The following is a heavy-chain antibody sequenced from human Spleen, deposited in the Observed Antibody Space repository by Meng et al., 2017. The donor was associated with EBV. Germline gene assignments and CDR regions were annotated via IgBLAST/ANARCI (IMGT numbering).Heavy chain of an antibody. Sequence: QVQLVESGGGLVKPGGSLRLSCAASGFSFGDYYMTWIRQAPGKGLEWVSNIDRSGTTLYYADSVRGRFTTSRDNAKNSLYLQMNSLRAEDTAVYYCSRDLAGSDDYWGQGTLVTVSS. CDR2: IDRSGTTL. J-gene: IGHJ4*02. CDR1: GFSFGDYY. V-gene: IGHV3-11*04. CDR3: SRDLAGSDDY. D-gene: IGHD1-14*01.